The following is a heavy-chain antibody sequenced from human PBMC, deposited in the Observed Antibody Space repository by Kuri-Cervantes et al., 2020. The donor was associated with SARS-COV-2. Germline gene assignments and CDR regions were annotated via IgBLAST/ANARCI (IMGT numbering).Heavy chain of an antibody. CDR2: INPNSGGT. Sequence: ASVKVSCKASGYTFTGYYMHWVRQATGQGLEWMGWINPNSGGTNYAQKFQGRVTMTRDTSISTAYMELSRLRSDDTAVYYCARPPADYYYMDVWGKGTTVTVSS. V-gene: IGHV1-2*02. CDR3: ARPPADYYYMDV. CDR1: GYTFTGYY. J-gene: IGHJ6*03.